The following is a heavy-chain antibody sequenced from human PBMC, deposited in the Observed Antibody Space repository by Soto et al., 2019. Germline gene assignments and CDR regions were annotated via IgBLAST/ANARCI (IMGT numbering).Heavy chain of an antibody. V-gene: IGHV3-23*01. J-gene: IGHJ4*02. Sequence: EVLLLESGGGLVQPGGSLKLSCAASGFTFVSYAMTWVRQAPGKGLEWVSTISVSGTYTYYEDSVEGRFTISRDNSKNTMYLQMNGLRAEDTAVYYCAKTAGITMVRGVLESWGQGTLVTVSS. CDR2: ISVSGTYT. CDR3: AKTAGITMVRGVLES. CDR1: GFTFVSYA. D-gene: IGHD3-10*01.